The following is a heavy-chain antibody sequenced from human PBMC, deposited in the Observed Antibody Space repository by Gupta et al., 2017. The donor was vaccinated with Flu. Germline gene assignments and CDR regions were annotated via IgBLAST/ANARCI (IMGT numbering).Heavy chain of an antibody. J-gene: IGHJ5*02. CDR3: ARDSGDRAPAGKYDT. Sequence: QVHLQESGPGLVRPSGTLSLTCGVSGGSISPTNWWSWVRQSPGKGLEWIGEIYPSGSTNYNPSLKSRLTMSLDKSKNQFSLKLTSVTAADSAVYYCARDSGDRAPAGKYDTWGQGTQVTVSS. CDR1: GGSISPTNW. D-gene: IGHD1-14*01. CDR2: IYPSGST. V-gene: IGHV4-4*02.